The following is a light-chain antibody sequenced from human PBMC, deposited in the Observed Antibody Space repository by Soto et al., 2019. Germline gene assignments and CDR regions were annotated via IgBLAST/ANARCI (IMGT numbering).Light chain of an antibody. Sequence: DIQMTQSPSSLSASVGDRVTITCRASQSISSYLNWYQQKPGKAPKLLIYAASSLQSGVPSRFSGSGSGTDFTRTISSLQPEDFATYYCQQKDTFGPGTKVDIK. CDR1: QSISSY. J-gene: IGKJ3*01. V-gene: IGKV1-39*01. CDR3: QQKDT. CDR2: AAS.